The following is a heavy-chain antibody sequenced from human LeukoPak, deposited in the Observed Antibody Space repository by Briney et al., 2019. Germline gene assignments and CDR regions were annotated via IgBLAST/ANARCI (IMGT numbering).Heavy chain of an antibody. CDR3: ARVGYGSGSYYNNAFDI. Sequence: SETLSLTCAVYGGSFSGYYWSWIRQPPGKGLEWIGEINHSGSTNYNPSLKSRVTMSVDTSKNQFSLKLSSVTAADTAVYYCARVGYGSGSYYNNAFDIWGQGTMVTVSS. CDR1: GGSFSGYY. J-gene: IGHJ3*02. D-gene: IGHD3-10*01. CDR2: INHSGST. V-gene: IGHV4-34*01.